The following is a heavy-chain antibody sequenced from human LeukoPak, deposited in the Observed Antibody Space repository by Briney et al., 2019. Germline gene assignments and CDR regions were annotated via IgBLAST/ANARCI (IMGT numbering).Heavy chain of an antibody. V-gene: IGHV1-69*05. CDR2: IIPIFGTA. D-gene: IGHD5-18*01. CDR1: GGTFSSYA. CDR3: ARPRRKGVDTAMVSPFDY. Sequence: ASVKVSCKASGGTFSSYAISWVRQAPGQGLEWMGGIIPIFGTANYAQEFQGRVTITTDESTSTAYMELSSLRSEDTAVYYCARPRRKGVDTAMVSPFDYWGQGTLVTVSS. J-gene: IGHJ4*02.